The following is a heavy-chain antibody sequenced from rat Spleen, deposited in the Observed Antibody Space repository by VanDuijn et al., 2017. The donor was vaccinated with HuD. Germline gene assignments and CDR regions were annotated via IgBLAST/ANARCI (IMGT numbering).Heavy chain of an antibody. J-gene: IGHJ2*01. D-gene: IGHD1-12*03. V-gene: IGHV2-15*01. CDR2: IWSGGTT. CDR3: TRNYGGSSFDY. Sequence: QVQLKESGPGLVQPSQTLSLTCTVSGFSLTDFSVNWVRHPPVKGLEWIGAIWSGGTTDYNSALKSRLSISRDTSRSQVLLKMNSLQTEDTAMYFCTRNYGGSSFDYWGQGVMVTVSS. CDR1: GFSLTDFS.